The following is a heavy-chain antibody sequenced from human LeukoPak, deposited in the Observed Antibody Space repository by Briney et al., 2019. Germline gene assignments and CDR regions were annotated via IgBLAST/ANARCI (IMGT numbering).Heavy chain of an antibody. CDR1: GFTFSTYA. CDR2: IKQDGSEK. J-gene: IGHJ4*02. V-gene: IGHV3-7*01. CDR3: ARGRRMVRGVMLYFDY. D-gene: IGHD3-10*01. Sequence: GGSLRLSCAVSGFTFSTYAMSWVRQAPGKGLEWVANIKQDGSEKYYVDSVKGRFTISRDNAKNSLYLQMNSLRAEDTAVYYCARGRRMVRGVMLYFDYWGQGTLVTVSS.